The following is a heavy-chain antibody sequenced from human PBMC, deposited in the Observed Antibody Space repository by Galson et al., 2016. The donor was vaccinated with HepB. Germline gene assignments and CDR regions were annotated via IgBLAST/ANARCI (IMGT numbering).Heavy chain of an antibody. D-gene: IGHD4-23*01. CDR1: GFTFSSYA. V-gene: IGHV3-30*04. CDR2: VSFDGRKK. Sequence: SLRLSCAASGFTFSSYAMHWVRQAPGKGLEWVAVVSFDGRKKYYADSMKGRFTISRDNAKNTLYLQMNSLRAEDTAVYYCTRAATVDQDFYYYAMDVWGQGSLVTVSS. CDR3: TRAATVDQDFYYYAMDV. J-gene: IGHJ6*02.